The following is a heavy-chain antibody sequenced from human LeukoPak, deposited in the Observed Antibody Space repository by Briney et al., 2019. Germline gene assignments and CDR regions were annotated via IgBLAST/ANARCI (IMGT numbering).Heavy chain of an antibody. CDR1: GGSVSSGNYY. J-gene: IGHJ5*02. CDR3: ARTNYDFWEFDP. Sequence: EPSETLSLTCTVSGGSVSSGNYYWSWIRQPPGKGLEWIGYIYYTGSTNYNPSLSSRVTISVDTSKNQFSLKLRSVTAADTAVYYCARTNYDFWEFDPWGQGTLVTVSP. CDR2: IYYTGST. V-gene: IGHV4-61*01. D-gene: IGHD3-3*01.